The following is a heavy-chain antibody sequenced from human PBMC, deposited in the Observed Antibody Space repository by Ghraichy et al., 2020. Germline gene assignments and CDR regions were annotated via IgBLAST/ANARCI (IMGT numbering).Heavy chain of an antibody. CDR3: ASVGESRKYCSSTSCLSTNYYYYMDV. D-gene: IGHD2-2*01. V-gene: IGHV1-69*13. Sequence: SVKVSCKASGGTFSSYAISWVRQAPGQGLEWMGGIIPIFGTANYAQKFQGRVTITADESTSTAYMELSSLRSEDTAVYYCASVGESRKYCSSTSCLSTNYYYYMDVWGKGTTVTVSS. J-gene: IGHJ6*03. CDR2: IIPIFGTA. CDR1: GGTFSSYA.